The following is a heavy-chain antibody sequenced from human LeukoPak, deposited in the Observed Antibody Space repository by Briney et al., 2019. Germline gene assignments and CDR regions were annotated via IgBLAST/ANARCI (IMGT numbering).Heavy chain of an antibody. CDR1: GYTFTGYY. V-gene: IGHV1-2*02. J-gene: IGHJ4*02. CDR2: INPNSGGT. CDR3: ARVRRGIAVANSDY. D-gene: IGHD6-19*01. Sequence: ASVKVSCKASGYTFTGYYMHRVRQAPGQGLEWMGWINPNSGGTNYAQKFQGRVTMTRDTSISTAYMELSRLRSDDTAVYYCARVRRGIAVANSDYWGQGTLVTVSS.